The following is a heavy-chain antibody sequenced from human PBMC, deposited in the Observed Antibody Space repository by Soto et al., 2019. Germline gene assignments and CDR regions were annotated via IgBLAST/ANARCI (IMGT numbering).Heavy chain of an antibody. J-gene: IGHJ4*02. V-gene: IGHV4-31*03. CDR3: ARGGRVPTTRSLFDY. CDR2: IYYNGTI. CDR1: RASINYGGYF. Sequence: QVQLQESGPGLVKPSQTLSLTCTVSRASINYGGYFWNWIRQRPGKGLEWIGTIYYNGTIYYNPSLQGRVAISGVTSKKQFFLNLSSVSVAHTAVYYCARGGRVPTTRSLFDYWGQGTLVTVSS. D-gene: IGHD2-15*01.